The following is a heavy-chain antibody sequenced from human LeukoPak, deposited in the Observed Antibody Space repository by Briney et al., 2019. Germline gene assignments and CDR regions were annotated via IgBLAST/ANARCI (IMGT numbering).Heavy chain of an antibody. Sequence: PGGSLRLSCAASGFTFSSYGMHWVRQAPGKGLEWVAVIWYDGSDKYYADSVKGRFTIYRDNSKNTLYLQMNSLRAEDTAVYYCAKDKDYGYYMDVWGKGTTVTVSS. V-gene: IGHV3-33*06. CDR3: AKDKDYGYYMDV. CDR1: GFTFSSYG. CDR2: IWYDGSDK. D-gene: IGHD3-16*01. J-gene: IGHJ6*03.